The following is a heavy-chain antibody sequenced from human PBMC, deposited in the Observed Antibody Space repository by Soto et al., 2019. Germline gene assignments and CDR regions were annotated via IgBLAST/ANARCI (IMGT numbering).Heavy chain of an antibody. CDR1: GFTFEDYA. Sequence: SLRLSCAASGFTFEDYAMHWVRQVPGKGLEWVSGISWNGGSIGYVDSVKGRFTISRDNAKNSLFLQMNSLRPEDTALYYCVKDLSRPNLVVGATTVHDAFALWGQGAMVTVSS. D-gene: IGHD1-26*01. J-gene: IGHJ3*01. CDR3: VKDLSRPNLVVGATTVHDAFAL. CDR2: ISWNGGSI. V-gene: IGHV3-9*01.